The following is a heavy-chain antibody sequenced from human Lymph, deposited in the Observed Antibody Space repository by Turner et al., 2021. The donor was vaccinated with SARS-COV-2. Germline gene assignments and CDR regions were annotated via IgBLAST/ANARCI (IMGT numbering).Heavy chain of an antibody. V-gene: IGHV3-23*01. Sequence: EVQLLESGGGLVQPAGSLRLSCAASGFTFSSYAMSWVRQARGRGLEWVSTMSGSGGSTYYADSVKGRFTISRDNSKNTLYLQMNSLRAEDTAVYYCAKNEMAMIVVVITLFDYWGQGTLVTVSS. D-gene: IGHD3-22*01. J-gene: IGHJ4*02. CDR3: AKNEMAMIVVVITLFDY. CDR1: GFTFSSYA. CDR2: MSGSGGST.